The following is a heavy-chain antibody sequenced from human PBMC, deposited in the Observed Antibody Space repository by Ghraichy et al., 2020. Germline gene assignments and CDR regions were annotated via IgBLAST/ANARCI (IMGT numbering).Heavy chain of an antibody. CDR1: GYSFTSYW. J-gene: IGHJ5*02. V-gene: IGHV5-51*01. CDR3: ARLRKSYSGINGGWFDP. Sequence: GESLNISCKGSGYSFTSYWIGWVRQMPGKGLEWMGIIYPGDSDTRYSPSFQGQVTISADKSISTAYLQWSSLKASDTAMYYCARLRKSYSGINGGWFDPWGQGTLVTVSS. D-gene: IGHD1-26*01. CDR2: IYPGDSDT.